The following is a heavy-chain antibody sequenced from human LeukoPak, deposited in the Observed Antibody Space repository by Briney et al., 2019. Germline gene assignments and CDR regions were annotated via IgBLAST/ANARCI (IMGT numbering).Heavy chain of an antibody. D-gene: IGHD3-22*01. Sequence: GSSVKVSCKASGGTFSSYTISWVRQAPGQGLEWMGRIIPILGIANYAQKFQGRVTITADKSMSTAYMELSSLRSEDTAVYYCARDSYYDSSGLFDYWGQGTLVTVSS. CDR2: IIPILGIA. J-gene: IGHJ4*02. V-gene: IGHV1-69*04. CDR1: GGTFSSYT. CDR3: ARDSYYDSSGLFDY.